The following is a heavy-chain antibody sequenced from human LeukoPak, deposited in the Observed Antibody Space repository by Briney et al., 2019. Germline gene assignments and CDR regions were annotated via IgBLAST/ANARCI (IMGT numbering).Heavy chain of an antibody. J-gene: IGHJ4*02. D-gene: IGHD3-9*01. V-gene: IGHV4-39*01. Sequence: SETLSLTCTVSGGSISSSTHYWGWIRQPPGKGLEWIGSVFYTGSSYYNPSLKSRVTIFVDTSKNQLPLKLSSVTAADTALYYCASSYDVLIYFDSWGQGTLVTVSS. CDR3: ASSYDVLIYFDS. CDR2: VFYTGSS. CDR1: GGSISSSTHY.